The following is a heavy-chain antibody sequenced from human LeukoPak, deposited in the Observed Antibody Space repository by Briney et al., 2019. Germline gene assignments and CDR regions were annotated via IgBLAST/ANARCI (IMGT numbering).Heavy chain of an antibody. J-gene: IGHJ3*01. Sequence: ASVKVSCKASGYTFTNYGITWMRQTPGQGLEWMGWIGASNGNTNYAQRFQGRITMTTDTSTSTVYMELRSLTSDDTAVYYCARNDYGSRSSDAFDVWGQGASVVVSS. CDR2: IGASNGNT. V-gene: IGHV1-18*01. CDR3: ARNDYGSRSSDAFDV. CDR1: GYTFTNYG. D-gene: IGHD3-10*01.